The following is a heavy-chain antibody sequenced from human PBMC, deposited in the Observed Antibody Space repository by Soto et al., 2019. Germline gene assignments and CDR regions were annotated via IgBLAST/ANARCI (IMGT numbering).Heavy chain of an antibody. Sequence: SETLSLTCTVSGGSISSGGYYWSWIRQHPGKGLEWIGYIYYSGSTYYNPSLKSRVTISVDTSKNQFSLKLSSVTAADTAVYYCARGVLRYFDWLLFPRHSLSNWFDPWGQGTLVTVSS. V-gene: IGHV4-31*03. CDR3: ARGVLRYFDWLLFPRHSLSNWFDP. D-gene: IGHD3-9*01. CDR2: IYYSGST. CDR1: GGSISSGGYY. J-gene: IGHJ5*02.